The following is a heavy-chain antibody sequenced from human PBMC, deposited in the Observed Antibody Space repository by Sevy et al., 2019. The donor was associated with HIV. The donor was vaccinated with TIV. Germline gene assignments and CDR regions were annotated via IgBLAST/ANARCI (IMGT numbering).Heavy chain of an antibody. J-gene: IGHJ6*02. CDR2: ISSSSSYI. CDR3: ASVEDVVVAINDYYYYGMDV. V-gene: IGHV3-21*01. D-gene: IGHD2-15*01. Sequence: GGSLRLSCAASGFTFSSYSMNWVRQAPGKGLEWVSSISSSSSYIYYADSVKGRFTISRDNAKNSLYLQMNSLRAEDTAVYYCASVEDVVVAINDYYYYGMDVWGQGTTVTVSS. CDR1: GFTFSSYS.